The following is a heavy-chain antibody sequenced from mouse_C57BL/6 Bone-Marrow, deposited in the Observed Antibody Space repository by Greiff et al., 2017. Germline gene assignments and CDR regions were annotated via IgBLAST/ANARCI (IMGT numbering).Heavy chain of an antibody. CDR3: ARDGGYYGYDPLAMDY. J-gene: IGHJ4*01. V-gene: IGHV3-3*01. D-gene: IGHD2-2*01. Sequence: VQLQQSGPSLVRPSQTLSLTCTVTGFSINSDCYWIWIRQFPGNKLEYIGYTFYSGITYYNPSLESRTYITRDPSKNQFSLKLSSVTTEDTATYYCARDGGYYGYDPLAMDYWGQGTSVTVSS. CDR1: GFSINSDCY. CDR2: TFYSGIT.